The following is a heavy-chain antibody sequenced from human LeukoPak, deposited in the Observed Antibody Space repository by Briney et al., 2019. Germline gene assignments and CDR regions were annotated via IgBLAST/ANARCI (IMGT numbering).Heavy chain of an antibody. CDR1: GFTFSSYA. CDR2: ISGSGGST. Sequence: PGGSLSLSCAATGFTFSSYAMSWVRQATGKGLEWVSAISGSGGSTYYADSVKGRFTISRDNSKNTLYLQMNSLRAEDTAVYYCARGESSSPAVDYWGQGTLVTVSS. D-gene: IGHD6-6*01. CDR3: ARGESSSPAVDY. J-gene: IGHJ4*02. V-gene: IGHV3-23*01.